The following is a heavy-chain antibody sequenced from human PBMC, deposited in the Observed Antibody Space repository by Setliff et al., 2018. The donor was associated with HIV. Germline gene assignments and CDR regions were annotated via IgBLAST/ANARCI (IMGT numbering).Heavy chain of an antibody. Sequence: GESLKISCAASGFRFSDYYMNWIRQAPGKGLEWLSYISSSGTTTYYADSVKGRFTISRDNAKNSVLLQMNSLRVEDTAVYFCAAQGVLWGQGTQVTVSS. J-gene: IGHJ4*02. CDR2: ISSSGTTT. CDR1: GFRFSDYY. V-gene: IGHV3-11*04. CDR3: AAQGVL.